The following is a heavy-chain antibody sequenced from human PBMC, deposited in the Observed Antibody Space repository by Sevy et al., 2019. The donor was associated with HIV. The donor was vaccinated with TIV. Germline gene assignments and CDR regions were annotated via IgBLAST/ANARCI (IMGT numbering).Heavy chain of an antibody. CDR3: TKFYGTGSYVDY. D-gene: IGHD6-19*01. CDR1: GLTFSSYW. Sequence: GGSLRLSCAASGLTFSSYWMSWVRQAPGKGLEWVANIKEDGSKQYYVDSVKGRFTVSRDNAKNSLYLQMNSLRAEDTAVYYCTKFYGTGSYVDYWGQGTLVTVSS. J-gene: IGHJ4*02. CDR2: IKEDGSKQ. V-gene: IGHV3-7*01.